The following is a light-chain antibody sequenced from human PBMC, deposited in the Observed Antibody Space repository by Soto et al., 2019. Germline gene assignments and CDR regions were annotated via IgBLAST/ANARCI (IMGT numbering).Light chain of an antibody. Sequence: IQMTQSPSSLSASVGDRVTITCRPSQSIGSYLNWYQQNPGKATQLLICGATTLQGGVPSRFSGSGSWTDFALTISSLRPEEFANCCSQQSYNTPYSFGLGTKLEIK. CDR1: QSIGSY. J-gene: IGKJ2*01. CDR3: QQSYNTPYS. CDR2: GAT. V-gene: IGKV1-39*01.